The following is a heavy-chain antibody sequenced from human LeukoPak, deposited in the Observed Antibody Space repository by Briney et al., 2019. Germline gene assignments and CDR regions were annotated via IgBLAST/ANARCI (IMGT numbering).Heavy chain of an antibody. J-gene: IGHJ4*02. Sequence: SETLSLTCSVSGDSISSYYWTWIRQPAGKGLEWIGRIYTSGNTNYNPSLKSRVSMSVDTSKNQFSLKLSSVTAADTAVYYCARDPYCSGGSCYWRYYFDYWGQGTLVTVSS. V-gene: IGHV4-4*07. CDR3: ARDPYCSGGSCYWRYYFDY. CDR2: IYTSGNT. CDR1: GDSISSYY. D-gene: IGHD2-15*01.